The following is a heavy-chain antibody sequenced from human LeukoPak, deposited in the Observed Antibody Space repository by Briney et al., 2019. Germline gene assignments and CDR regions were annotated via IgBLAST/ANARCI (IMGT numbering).Heavy chain of an antibody. J-gene: IGHJ4*02. CDR1: GFTVSTYA. Sequence: GRCLRLSCAASGFTVSTYAMSWVRQAPGKGLEWVFAIVGSGSYTYYAESVRGRFTGYRANSTHIVYLQMDSLRTEDTAVYYCAKDGYAAYHEFHYWARGPVVSV. CDR3: AKDGYAAYHEFHY. V-gene: IGHV3-23*01. CDR2: IVGSGSYT. D-gene: IGHD5-18*01.